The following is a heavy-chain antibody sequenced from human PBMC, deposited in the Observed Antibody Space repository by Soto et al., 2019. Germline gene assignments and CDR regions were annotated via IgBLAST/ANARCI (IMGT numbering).Heavy chain of an antibody. V-gene: IGHV3-23*01. CDR3: ATPPYWYSSGWYVGFDY. CDR1: GFTFPNCA. CDR2: ISGSGGGT. Sequence: EVQLLESGGGLVQPGGSLRLSCAASGFTFPNCAMSWVRQAPGKGLEWVSTISGSGGGTYYTDSVKGRFTISRDNSKNTLFLRMNSLRAEDTAVYYCATPPYWYSSGWYVGFDYWGQGTLVTVSS. J-gene: IGHJ4*02. D-gene: IGHD6-19*01.